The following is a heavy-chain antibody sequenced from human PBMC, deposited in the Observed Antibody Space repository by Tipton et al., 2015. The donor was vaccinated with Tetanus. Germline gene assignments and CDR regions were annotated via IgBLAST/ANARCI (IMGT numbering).Heavy chain of an antibody. CDR1: GFTFSDYY. J-gene: IGHJ6*02. V-gene: IGHV3-11*01. CDR2: ISNSGSTI. CDR3: GRGGNYNSQYGLDV. Sequence: SLRLSCAASGFTFSDYYMSWIRQAPGKGLEWISYISNSGSTIYNANSVKGRFTISRDNAKNSLHLQLNSLGAEDTAIYYCGRGGNYNSQYGLDVWGQGNPVTVSS.